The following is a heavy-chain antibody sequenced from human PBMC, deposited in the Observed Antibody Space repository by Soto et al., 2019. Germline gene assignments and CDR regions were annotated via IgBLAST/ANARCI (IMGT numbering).Heavy chain of an antibody. CDR3: ARDRGFSGNYYGMDV. D-gene: IGHD1-26*01. CDR2: ISSSGITI. V-gene: IGHV3-48*03. Sequence: ESGGGLVQPGGSLRLSCAASGFTFSSYEMNWVRQAPGKGLERVSYISSSGITIYYADSVKGRFTISRDNAKNSLYLQMNSLRAEDTAVYYCARDRGFSGNYYGMDVWGQGTTVTVSS. CDR1: GFTFSSYE. J-gene: IGHJ6*02.